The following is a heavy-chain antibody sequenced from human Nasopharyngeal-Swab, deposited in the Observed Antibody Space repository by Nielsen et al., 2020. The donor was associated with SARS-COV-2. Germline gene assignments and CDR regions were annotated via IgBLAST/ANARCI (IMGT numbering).Heavy chain of an antibody. CDR3: ARIFRALECSSTSCYRYYYYGMDV. V-gene: IGHV4-34*01. CDR1: GGSFSGYY. CDR2: INHSGST. Sequence: SETLSLTCAVYGGSFSGYYWSWIHQPPGKGLEWIGEINHSGSTNYNPSLKSRVTISVDTSKNQFSLKLSSVTAADTAVYYCARIFRALECSSTSCYRYYYYGMDVWGQGTTVTVSS. J-gene: IGHJ6*02. D-gene: IGHD2-2*01.